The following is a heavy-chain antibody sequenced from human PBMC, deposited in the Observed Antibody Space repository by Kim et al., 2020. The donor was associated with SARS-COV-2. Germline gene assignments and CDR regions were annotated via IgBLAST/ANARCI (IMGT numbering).Heavy chain of an antibody. D-gene: IGHD6-13*01. CDR3: ARPGLIAAEDY. CDR1: GGSISSSSYY. V-gene: IGHV4-39*01. Sequence: SETLSLTCTVSGGSISSSSYYWGWIRQPPGKGLEWIGSIYYSGSTYYNPSLKSRVTISVDTSKNQFSLKLSSVTAADTAVYYCARPGLIAAEDYWGQGTL. CDR2: IYYSGST. J-gene: IGHJ4*02.